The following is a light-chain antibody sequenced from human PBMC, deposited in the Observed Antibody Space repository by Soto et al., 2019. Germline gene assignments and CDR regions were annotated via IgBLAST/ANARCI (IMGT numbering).Light chain of an antibody. Sequence: DIVMTQSPDSLAVSLGERATINCKSSQSVLYRSNNKNYLXWYRQKPGQPPKLLIYWASTRESGVPDRFSGSGSGTDFTLTISSLQAEDVAVYYCQQYYSTPPTFGQGTKVEIK. V-gene: IGKV4-1*01. CDR3: QQYYSTPPT. CDR2: WAS. CDR1: QSVLYRSNNKNY. J-gene: IGKJ1*01.